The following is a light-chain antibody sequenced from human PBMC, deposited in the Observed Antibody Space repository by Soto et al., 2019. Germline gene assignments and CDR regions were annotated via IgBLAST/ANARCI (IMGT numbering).Light chain of an antibody. CDR1: SSDVGGYNF. Sequence: QSVLTQPASVSGSPGQSVTISCAGTSSDVGGYNFVSWYQQHPGKAPQLMIYDVSSRPSGVSNRFSGSKSGNTASLTISGLQADDEADYYCSSYTSSYTYVFSTGT. V-gene: IGLV2-14*03. CDR3: SSYTSSYTYV. J-gene: IGLJ1*01. CDR2: DVS.